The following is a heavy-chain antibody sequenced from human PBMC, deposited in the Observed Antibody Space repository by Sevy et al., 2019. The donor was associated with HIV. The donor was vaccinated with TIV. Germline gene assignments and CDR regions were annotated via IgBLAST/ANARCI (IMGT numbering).Heavy chain of an antibody. CDR2: ISWNSGAI. Sequence: GGSLRLSCAASGFAFSDYAMHWVRQVPGKGLEWVSGISWNSGAIGYADSVKGRFTISRNNAMNSLHLQMNSLRVEDTALYYCGRAQGYCVINSCFGGSINAFDIWGQGTMVTVSS. CDR3: GRAQGYCVINSCFGGSINAFDI. D-gene: IGHD2-15*01. CDR1: GFAFSDYA. J-gene: IGHJ3*02. V-gene: IGHV3-9*01.